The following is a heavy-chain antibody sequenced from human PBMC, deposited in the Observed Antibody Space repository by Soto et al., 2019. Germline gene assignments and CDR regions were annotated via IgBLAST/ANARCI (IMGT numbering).Heavy chain of an antibody. CDR2: INPNSGGT. V-gene: IGHV1-2*04. D-gene: IGHD6-13*01. Sequence: ASVKVSCKASGYTFTGYYMHWVRQAPGQGLEWMGWINPNSGGTNYAQKFQGWVTMTRDTSISTAYMERSRLRSDDTAVYYCTRSPPGCSFAFDIWGQGTMVTVSS. CDR3: TRSPPGCSFAFDI. J-gene: IGHJ3*02. CDR1: GYTFTGYY.